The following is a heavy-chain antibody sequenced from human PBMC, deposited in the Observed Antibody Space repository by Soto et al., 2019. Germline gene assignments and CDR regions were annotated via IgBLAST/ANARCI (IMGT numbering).Heavy chain of an antibody. CDR3: AKDLVYSSGWYVHWFDP. V-gene: IGHV3-30*18. D-gene: IGHD6-19*01. J-gene: IGHJ5*02. Sequence: GGSLRLSFAASGFTFSSYGMLWVRQAPGKGLEWVAVISYDGSNKYYADSVKGRFTISRDNAKNTLYLQMNSLGAEDTAVYYCAKDLVYSSGWYVHWFDPWGQGTLVTVSS. CDR2: ISYDGSNK. CDR1: GFTFSSYG.